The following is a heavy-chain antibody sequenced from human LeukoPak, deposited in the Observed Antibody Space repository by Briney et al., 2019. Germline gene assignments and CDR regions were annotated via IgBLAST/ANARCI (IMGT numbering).Heavy chain of an antibody. Sequence: PSETLSLTCTVSGGSISSSSYYWGWIRQPPGKGLEWIGSIYYSGSTYYNPSLKSRVTISVDTSKNQFSLKLSSVTAADTAVYYCASLPSGSYSNYWGQGTLVTVSS. J-gene: IGHJ4*02. CDR3: ASLPSGSYSNY. D-gene: IGHD1-26*01. CDR2: IYYSGST. CDR1: GGSISSSSYY. V-gene: IGHV4-39*07.